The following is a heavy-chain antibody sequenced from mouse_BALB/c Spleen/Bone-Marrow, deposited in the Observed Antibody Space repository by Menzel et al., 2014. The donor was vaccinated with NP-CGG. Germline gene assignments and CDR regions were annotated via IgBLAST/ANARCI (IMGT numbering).Heavy chain of an antibody. CDR2: IWGDGST. CDR1: GFSLTSYG. J-gene: IGHJ1*01. V-gene: IGHV2-3*01. CDR3: ARLAKTWYFDV. D-gene: IGHD2-10*02. Sequence: VQLQQSGPGLVAPSQSLSITCTVSGFSLTSYGVSWVRQPPGKGLECLGVIWGDGSTNYHSALISRLSISKDNSKSQVIIKLNSPQTDDTATYYCARLAKTWYFDVWGAGTTVTVSS.